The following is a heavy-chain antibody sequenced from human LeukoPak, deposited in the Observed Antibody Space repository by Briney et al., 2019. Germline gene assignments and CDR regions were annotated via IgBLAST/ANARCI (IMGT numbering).Heavy chain of an antibody. D-gene: IGHD2-2*01. CDR1: GFTVSSNY. V-gene: IGHV3-66*01. J-gene: IGHJ6*02. Sequence: GGSLRLSCAASGFTVSSNYMSWVRQAPGKGLEWVSVIYSGGSTYYADSVKGRFTISRDNSKNTPYLQMNSLRAEDTAVYYCASNYCSSTSCYAGGMDVWGQGTTVTVSS. CDR2: IYSGGST. CDR3: ASNYCSSTSCYAGGMDV.